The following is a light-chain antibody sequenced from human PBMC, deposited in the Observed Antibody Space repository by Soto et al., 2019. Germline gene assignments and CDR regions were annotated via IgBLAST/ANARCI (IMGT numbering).Light chain of an antibody. CDR3: QQYGGSPKT. Sequence: EIVLTQSPGTLSLSPGERATLCCRASQTLRSSYLAWYQEKPGQAPRLLINGASRRAIGIPDRFSGDGSGTDFTLTISRLEPEDFAVYYCQQYGGSPKTFGQGTKVEIK. J-gene: IGKJ1*01. CDR2: GAS. CDR1: QTLRSSY. V-gene: IGKV3-20*01.